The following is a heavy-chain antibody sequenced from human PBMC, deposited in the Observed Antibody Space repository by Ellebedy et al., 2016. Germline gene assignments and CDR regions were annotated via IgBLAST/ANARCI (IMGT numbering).Heavy chain of an antibody. CDR2: IYTSGST. J-gene: IGHJ4*02. V-gene: IGHV4-61*02. CDR3: ARLEWMGSSSSPDY. CDR1: GGSISSGSYY. D-gene: IGHD6-6*01. Sequence: SETLSLXXTVSGGSISSGSYYWSWIRQPAGKGLEWIGRIYTSGSTNYNPSLKSRVTISVDTSKNQFSLKLSSVTAADTAVYYCARLEWMGSSSSPDYWGQGTLVTVSS.